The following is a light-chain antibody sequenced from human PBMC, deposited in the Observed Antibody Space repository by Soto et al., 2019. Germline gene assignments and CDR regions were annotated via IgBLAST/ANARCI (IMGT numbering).Light chain of an antibody. CDR1: QGIAKY. V-gene: IGKV1-27*01. CDR2: AGS. Sequence: DIQMTQSPSSLSASVGDRVTITCRASQGIAKYLAWYQQKPGKVPTLLIYAGSTLQSGVPSRFSGSGAGTDFTLTITSLQPEDVATYYCQEYNSDPAAFGGGTKVEI. CDR3: QEYNSDPAA. J-gene: IGKJ4*01.